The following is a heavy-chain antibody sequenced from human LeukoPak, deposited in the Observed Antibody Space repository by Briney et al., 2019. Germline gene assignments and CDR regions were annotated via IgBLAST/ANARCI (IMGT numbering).Heavy chain of an antibody. Sequence: GWSLTLSCPASGFTFSSYWMSWVRQAPGKGLEWVSSIHSSSGSIYYADSLKGRFTISRDNAKNSLYLQMNSLRAEDTAVYYCARDLAWDAFDIWGQGTMVTVSS. J-gene: IGHJ3*02. CDR2: IHSSSGSI. CDR3: ARDLAWDAFDI. CDR1: GFTFSSYW. V-gene: IGHV3-21*01.